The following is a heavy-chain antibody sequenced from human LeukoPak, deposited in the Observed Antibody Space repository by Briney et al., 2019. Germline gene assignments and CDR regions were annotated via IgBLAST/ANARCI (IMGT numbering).Heavy chain of an antibody. V-gene: IGHV3-11*01. Sequence: GGSLRLSCAASGFTFSDYYMSWIRQAPGKGLEWVSYISSSGSTIYYADSVKGRFTISRDNAKNSLYLQMNSLRAEDTALYYCAKDINYDFWSGFDYWGQGTLVTVSS. CDR2: ISSSGSTI. CDR1: GFTFSDYY. CDR3: AKDINYDFWSGFDY. J-gene: IGHJ4*02. D-gene: IGHD3-3*01.